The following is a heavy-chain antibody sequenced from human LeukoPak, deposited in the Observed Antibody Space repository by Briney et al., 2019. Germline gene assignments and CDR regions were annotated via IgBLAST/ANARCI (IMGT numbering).Heavy chain of an antibody. CDR2: IYYSGST. D-gene: IGHD6-6*01. CDR3: ARRGAARRDGPDY. V-gene: IGHV4-39*01. J-gene: IGHJ4*02. Sequence: SETLSLTCTVSGGSISSYYWGWIRQPPGKGLEWIGSIYYSGSTYYNPSLKSRVTISADTSKNQFSLKLSSVTAADTAAYYCARRGAARRDGPDYWGQGTLVTVSA. CDR1: GGSISSYY.